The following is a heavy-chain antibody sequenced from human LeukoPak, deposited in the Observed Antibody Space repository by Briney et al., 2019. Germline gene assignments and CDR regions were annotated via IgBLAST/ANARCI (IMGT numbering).Heavy chain of an antibody. Sequence: GRSLRLSCTASGFTFGDYAMSWFRQAPGKGLEWVGFIRSKAYSGTTEYAASVKGRFTISRDDSKSIAYLQMNSLKTEDTAVYYCTRDLNGDYGFAFDIWGQGTMVTVSS. D-gene: IGHD4-17*01. J-gene: IGHJ3*02. V-gene: IGHV3-49*03. CDR3: TRDLNGDYGFAFDI. CDR2: IRSKAYSGTT. CDR1: GFTFGDYA.